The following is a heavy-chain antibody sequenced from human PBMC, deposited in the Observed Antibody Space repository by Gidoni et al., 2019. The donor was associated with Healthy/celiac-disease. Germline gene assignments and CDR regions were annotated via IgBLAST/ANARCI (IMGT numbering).Heavy chain of an antibody. J-gene: IGHJ3*02. CDR2: IIPILGIA. CDR3: ARDSPFPSTDDAFDI. V-gene: IGHV1-69*08. Sequence: QVQLLQSGPEVKKPGSSVKVSCKAPGGTFSSYTITWVRQAPGQGLEWMGRIIPILGIANYAQKFQGRVTITADKSTSTAYMELSSLRSEDTAVYYCARDSPFPSTDDAFDIWGQGTMVTVSS. CDR1: GGTFSSYT. D-gene: IGHD2-21*02.